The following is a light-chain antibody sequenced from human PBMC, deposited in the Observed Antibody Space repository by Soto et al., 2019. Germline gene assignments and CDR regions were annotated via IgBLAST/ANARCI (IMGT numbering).Light chain of an antibody. CDR2: AAS. CDR3: QKYNIAPLT. J-gene: IGKJ3*01. Sequence: DIQMTQSPSSLSASVGDTVTITCRASQGISNYLAWYQQRPGKSPTLLIFAASTLHSGVPSRFSGSGSGTDFTLTISSLQPADVGTYYCQKYNIAPLTVGPGTTVDIK. CDR1: QGISNY. V-gene: IGKV1-27*01.